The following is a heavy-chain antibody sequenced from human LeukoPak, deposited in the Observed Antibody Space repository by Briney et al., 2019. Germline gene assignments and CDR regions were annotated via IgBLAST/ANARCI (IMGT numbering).Heavy chain of an antibody. CDR3: ARGIPRFSSYYYYMDV. Sequence: SSETLSLTCTVSGGSTSSYYWSWIRQPPGKGLEWIGYIYYSGSTNYNPSLKSRVTISVDTSKNQFSLKLSSVTAADTAVYYCARGIPRFSSYYYYMDVWGKGTTATVSS. J-gene: IGHJ6*03. CDR2: IYYSGST. CDR1: GGSTSSYY. D-gene: IGHD5-18*01. V-gene: IGHV4-59*01.